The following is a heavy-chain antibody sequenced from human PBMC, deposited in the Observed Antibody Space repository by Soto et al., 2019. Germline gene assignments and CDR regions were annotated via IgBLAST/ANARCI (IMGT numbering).Heavy chain of an antibody. V-gene: IGHV3-30*04. CDR2: ISYDGSNK. J-gene: IGHJ4*02. Sequence: GGSLRLSCAASGFTFSSYAMHWVRQAPGKGLEWVAVISYDGSNKYYADSVKGRFTISRDNSKNTLYLQMNSLRAEDSAACDGARGGAYNNSCYTDDWGKGTLVTVSS. CDR3: ARGGAYNNSCYTDD. CDR1: GFTFSSYA. D-gene: IGHD6-13*01.